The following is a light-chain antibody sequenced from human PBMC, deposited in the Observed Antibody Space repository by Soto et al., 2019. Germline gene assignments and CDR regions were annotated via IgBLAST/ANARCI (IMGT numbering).Light chain of an antibody. CDR1: QGSPTY. CDR3: QQLNHYPLT. CDR2: GVS. Sequence: DIQLTQIPSFLSASVGDRVTVTCRASQGSPTYLAWYQQKPGEAPKLLIYGVSTLQSGVPSRFSGTGSGTEFTLTITSLQPEDSATYYCQQLNHYPLTFGQGTRREIK. J-gene: IGKJ5*01. V-gene: IGKV1-9*01.